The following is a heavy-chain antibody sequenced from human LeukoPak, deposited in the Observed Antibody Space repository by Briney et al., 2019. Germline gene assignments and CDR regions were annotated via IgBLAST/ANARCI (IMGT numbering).Heavy chain of an antibody. Sequence: SETLSLTCTVSGGSISSYYWSWIRQPPGKGLECIGSMSYSGSTYYNPSLKSRVTISVDTSKNQFSLKLTSVTAADTAVYYCARHLRSVYDPRAFDYWGQGTLVTVSS. CDR1: GGSISSYY. CDR2: MSYSGST. D-gene: IGHD5/OR15-5a*01. CDR3: ARHLRSVYDPRAFDY. V-gene: IGHV4-59*05. J-gene: IGHJ4*02.